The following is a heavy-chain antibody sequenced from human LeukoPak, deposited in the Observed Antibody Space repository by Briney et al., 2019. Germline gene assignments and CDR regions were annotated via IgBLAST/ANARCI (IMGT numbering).Heavy chain of an antibody. CDR1: GYTFTGYY. CDR2: INPNSGGT. V-gene: IGHV1-2*02. CDR3: ARDRYYYDSSGHTGHWFDP. Sequence: ASVKVSCKASGYTFTGYYMHWVRQAPGQGLEWMGWINPNSGGTKYAQKVQGRVTMTSDASISTAYMELSSLRSDDTAVYYCARDRYYYDSSGHTGHWFDPWGQGTLVTVSS. D-gene: IGHD3-22*01. J-gene: IGHJ5*02.